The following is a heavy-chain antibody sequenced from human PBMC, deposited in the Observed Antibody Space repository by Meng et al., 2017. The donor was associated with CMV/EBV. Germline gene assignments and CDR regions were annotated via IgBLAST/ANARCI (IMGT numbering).Heavy chain of an antibody. J-gene: IGHJ3*02. CDR1: GFTFSSYS. V-gene: IGHV3-21*01. CDR2: ISSSSSYI. D-gene: IGHD3-22*01. Sequence: GESLKISCAASGFTFSSYSMNWVRQAPGKGLEWVSSISSSSSYIYYADSVKGRFTISRDNSKNTLYLQMNSLRAEDTAVYYCARARGGRIYYYDSSGYYSAYRGGAFDIWGQGTMVTVSS. CDR3: ARARGGRIYYYDSSGYYSAYRGGAFDI.